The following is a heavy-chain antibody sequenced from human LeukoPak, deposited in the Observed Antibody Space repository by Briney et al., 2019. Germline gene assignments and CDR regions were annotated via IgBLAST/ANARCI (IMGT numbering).Heavy chain of an antibody. D-gene: IGHD1-26*01. CDR3: AKDFSTSGSFYDY. CDR2: ISWNSDNI. V-gene: IGHV3-9*01. J-gene: IGHJ4*02. Sequence: GGSLRLSCAASGFTFDDYAMHWVRQTPGKGLEWVSGISWNSDNIVYADSVKGRFTISRDNAKNSLYLQMNSLRPEDTALYYCAKDFSTSGSFYDYWGQGTLVTVSS. CDR1: GFTFDDYA.